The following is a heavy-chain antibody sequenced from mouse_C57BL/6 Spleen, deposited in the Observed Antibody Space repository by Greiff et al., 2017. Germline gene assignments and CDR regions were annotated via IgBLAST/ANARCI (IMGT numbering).Heavy chain of an antibody. CDR1: GYTFTSYW. CDR3: ALIYYGPLLAMDY. CDR2: IYPGSGST. Sequence: QVQLQQPGAELVKPGASVKMSCTASGYTFTSYWITWVKQRPGQGLEWIGDIYPGSGSTNYNEKFKSKATLTVDTSSSTAYMQLSSLTSEDSAVYYCALIYYGPLLAMDYWGQGTSVTVSS. J-gene: IGHJ4*01. D-gene: IGHD2-1*01. V-gene: IGHV1-55*01.